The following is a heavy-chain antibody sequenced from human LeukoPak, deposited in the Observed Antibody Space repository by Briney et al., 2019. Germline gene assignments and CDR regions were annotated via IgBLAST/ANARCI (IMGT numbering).Heavy chain of an antibody. CDR3: ARVLVVVPAVYAFDI. CDR2: IKQDGSEK. J-gene: IGHJ3*02. V-gene: IGHV3-7*03. Sequence: PGGSLRLSCAASGSTFSSYWMSWVRQPPGKGLGWVANIKQDGSEKYYVDSVKGRFTISRDNAKNSLYLQMNSLRAEDTAVYYCARVLVVVPAVYAFDIWGQGTMVTVSS. D-gene: IGHD2-2*01. CDR1: GSTFSSYW.